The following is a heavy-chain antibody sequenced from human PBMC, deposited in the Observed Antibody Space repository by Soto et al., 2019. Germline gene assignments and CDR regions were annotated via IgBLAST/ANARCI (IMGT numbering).Heavy chain of an antibody. Sequence: PGGSLRLSCAASGFTFSDFYMSWIRQAPGKGLEWFSYISRSGDVISYADSVKGRFTISRDNAKNSLDLQMHSLRAEDTAVYYCVRDGDFYDTSGSFLRDAFDIWGQGTLVTVSS. J-gene: IGHJ3*02. V-gene: IGHV3-11*01. CDR2: ISRSGDVI. D-gene: IGHD3-22*01. CDR1: GFTFSDFY. CDR3: VRDGDFYDTSGSFLRDAFDI.